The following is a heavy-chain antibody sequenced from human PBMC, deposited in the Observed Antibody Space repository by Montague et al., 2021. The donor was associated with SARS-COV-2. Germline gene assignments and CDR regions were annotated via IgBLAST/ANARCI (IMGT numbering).Heavy chain of an antibody. CDR1: GGSISSSCYY. V-gene: IGHV4-39*07. CDR2: IYYSGST. CDR3: AREQWLGDVEGLDV. Sequence: SETLSLTCTVSGGSISSSCYYWAWIRQPPGQGLEFMGTIYYSGSTYSNPSLKGRASMSLDTTKNQFSLKLTSVTAADTAVYYCAREQWLGDVEGLDVWGQGTLVTVSS. D-gene: IGHD6-19*01. J-gene: IGHJ4*02.